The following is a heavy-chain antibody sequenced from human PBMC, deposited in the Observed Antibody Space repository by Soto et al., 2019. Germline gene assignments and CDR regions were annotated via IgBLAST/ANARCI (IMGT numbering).Heavy chain of an antibody. CDR3: ARAKANWGFDP. V-gene: IGHV4-34*01. Sequence: QVQVQQWGAGLLKPSETLSLTCAVYGGSFSGYYWSWIRQPPGKGLEWIGEINHSRSTNYNPSLKSRVTISVDTSKNQFSLKLSSVTAADTAVYYCARAKANWGFDPWGQGTLVTVSS. CDR2: INHSRST. CDR1: GGSFSGYY. J-gene: IGHJ5*02. D-gene: IGHD2-8*01.